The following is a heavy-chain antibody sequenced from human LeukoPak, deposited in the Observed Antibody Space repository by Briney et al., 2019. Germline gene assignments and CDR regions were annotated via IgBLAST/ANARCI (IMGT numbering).Heavy chain of an antibody. CDR3: AVTHKYQLLSYYFDY. J-gene: IGHJ4*02. Sequence: GASVKVSCKASGYTFTSYDINWVRQATGQGLEWMGWINPNSGGTNYAQKFQGRVTMTRDTSISTAYMELSRLRSDGTAVYYCAVTHKYQLLSYYFDYWGQGTLVTVSS. CDR2: INPNSGGT. CDR1: GYTFTSYD. D-gene: IGHD2-2*01. V-gene: IGHV1-2*02.